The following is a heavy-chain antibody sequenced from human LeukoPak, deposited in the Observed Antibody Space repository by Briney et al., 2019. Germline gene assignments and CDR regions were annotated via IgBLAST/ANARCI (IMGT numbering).Heavy chain of an antibody. V-gene: IGHV1-2*02. D-gene: IGHD4-17*01. CDR2: INPNSGGT. CDR3: ARQHDYGDYSFGY. CDR1: GYTFTGYY. Sequence: ASVKVSCKASGYTFTGYYMHWVRQAPGQGLEWMGGINPNSGGTNYAQKFQGRVTMTRDTSISTAYMELSRLRPDDTAVYYCARQHDYGDYSFGYWGQGTLVTVSS. J-gene: IGHJ4*02.